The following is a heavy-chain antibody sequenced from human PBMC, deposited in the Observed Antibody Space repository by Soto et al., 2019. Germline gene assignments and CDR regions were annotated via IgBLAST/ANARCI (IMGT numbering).Heavy chain of an antibody. D-gene: IGHD3-22*01. CDR3: GRDWTHYDSSGPGDY. V-gene: IGHV1-3*01. CDR1: GYTFTIYP. J-gene: IGHJ4*02. Sequence: ASVKVSCKASGYTFTIYPMHWVRQAPGQGLEWMGWINAGNGDTKYSQKFQGRVTITRDTSASTAYMELSSLRSEDTAVYYCGRDWTHYDSSGPGDYWGQGTLVTVSS. CDR2: INAGNGDT.